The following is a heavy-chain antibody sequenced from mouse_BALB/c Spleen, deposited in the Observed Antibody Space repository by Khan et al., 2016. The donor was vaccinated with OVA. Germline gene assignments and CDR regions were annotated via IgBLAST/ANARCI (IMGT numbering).Heavy chain of an antibody. D-gene: IGHD1-3*01. CDR1: GYTFINYW. V-gene: IGHV1-7*01. Sequence: QVQLQQSGAELAKPGASVKMSCKASGYTFINYWILWVKQRPGQGLEWIGYINPSTAYTEYNQNFKDQATLTADTSSRTAYMQLSSLTSEDSAVEYCARSGIRWDFDYWGQGTTLTVSS. J-gene: IGHJ2*01. CDR3: ARSGIRWDFDY. CDR2: INPSTAYT.